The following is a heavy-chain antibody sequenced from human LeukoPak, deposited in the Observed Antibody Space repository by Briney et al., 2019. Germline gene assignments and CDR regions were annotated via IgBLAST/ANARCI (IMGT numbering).Heavy chain of an antibody. J-gene: IGHJ5*02. D-gene: IGHD3-3*01. CDR3: ARGPPIREITIFGVVGRNWFDP. Sequence: ASETLSLTCAVYGGSFSGYYWSWIRQPPGKGLEWIGEINHSGSTNYNPSLKSRVTISVDTSKNQFSLKLSSVTAADTAVYYCARGPPIREITIFGVVGRNWFDPWGQGTLVTVSS. CDR2: INHSGST. CDR1: GGSFSGYY. V-gene: IGHV4-34*01.